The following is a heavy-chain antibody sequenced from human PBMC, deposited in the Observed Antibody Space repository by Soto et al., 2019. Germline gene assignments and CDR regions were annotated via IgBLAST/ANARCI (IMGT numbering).Heavy chain of an antibody. Sequence: GGSLRLSCAASGFTFSSYVMNWVRQAPGKGREWLPAISGGGVSTYNADSVKGRFTISRDNSRNTLFLQMNSLGAEDTAVYYCAKSYCGSDCFDYFDYWGQGTLVTVSS. CDR3: AKSYCGSDCFDYFDY. CDR2: ISGGGVST. CDR1: GFTFSSYV. V-gene: IGHV3-23*01. D-gene: IGHD2-21*02. J-gene: IGHJ4*02.